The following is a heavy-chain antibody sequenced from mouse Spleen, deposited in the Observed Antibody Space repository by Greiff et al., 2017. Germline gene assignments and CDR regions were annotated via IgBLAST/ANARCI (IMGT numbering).Heavy chain of an antibody. J-gene: IGHJ3*01. D-gene: IGHD2-14*01. CDR3: AKPYYRYDGAWFAY. CDR2: IYPGSGNT. CDR1: GYTFTDYY. V-gene: IGHV1-76*01. Sequence: VQLQQSGAELVRPGASVKLSCKASGYTFTDYYINWVKQRPGQGLEWIARIYPGSGNTYYNEKFKGKATLTVDKSSSTAYMQLSSLTSEDSAVYYCAKPYYRYDGAWFAYWGQGTLVTVSA.